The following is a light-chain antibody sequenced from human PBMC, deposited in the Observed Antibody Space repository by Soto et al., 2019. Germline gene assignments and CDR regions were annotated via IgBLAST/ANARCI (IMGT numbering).Light chain of an antibody. CDR2: DVS. J-gene: IGLJ1*01. CDR3: CSYAGIYTWV. CDR1: SSDVGGYNY. V-gene: IGLV2-11*01. Sequence: QSALTQPRSVSGSPGQSVTISCTGTSSDVGGYNYVSWYQQHPGKAPKLMIYDVSKRPSGVPDRFSGSKSGNTASLTISGLQAEDEADYYCCSYAGIYTWVFGTGT.